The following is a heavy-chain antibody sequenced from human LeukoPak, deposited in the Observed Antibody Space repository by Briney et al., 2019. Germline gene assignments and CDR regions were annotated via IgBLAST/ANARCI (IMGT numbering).Heavy chain of an antibody. CDR2: IYYSGST. CDR1: GGSISSHY. J-gene: IGHJ6*03. V-gene: IGHV4-59*11. Sequence: SETLSLTCTVSGGSISSHYWSWLRQPPGKGLEWLGYIYYSGSTNYNPSLKSRVTISVDTSKNQFSLKLSSVTAADTAVYYCARVRLPTDRYYYYYYMDVWGKGTTVTVSS. D-gene: IGHD4-11*01. CDR3: ARVRLPTDRYYYYYYMDV.